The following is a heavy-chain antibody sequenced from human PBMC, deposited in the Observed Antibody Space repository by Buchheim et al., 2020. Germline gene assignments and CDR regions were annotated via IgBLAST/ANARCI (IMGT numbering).Heavy chain of an antibody. CDR2: INPNSGGT. CDR1: GYTFTGYY. Sequence: QVQLVQSGAEVKKPGASVKVSCKASGYTFTGYYMHWVRQAPGQGLEWMGWINPNSGGTNYAQKFQGWVTMTRDTSISTAYMELSSLRSEDTAVYYCATNYDILTGNTPLFDYWGQGTL. CDR3: ATNYDILTGNTPLFDY. V-gene: IGHV1-2*04. D-gene: IGHD3-9*01. J-gene: IGHJ4*02.